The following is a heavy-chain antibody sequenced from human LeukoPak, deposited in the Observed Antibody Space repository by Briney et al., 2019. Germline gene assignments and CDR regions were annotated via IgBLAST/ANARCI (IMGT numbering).Heavy chain of an antibody. D-gene: IGHD4-17*01. V-gene: IGHV3-23*01. CDR3: AQDPRRDYESDY. CDR1: GFTFSTFA. CDR2: ISSGDNT. J-gene: IGHJ4*02. Sequence: PGGSLRPSCAASGFTFSTFAMTWVRQAPGKGLEWVSTISSGDNTYYPDSVKGRFIISRDSSKNTLYLQMNRLRAEDTAVYYCAQDPRRDYESDYWGQGTLVTVSS.